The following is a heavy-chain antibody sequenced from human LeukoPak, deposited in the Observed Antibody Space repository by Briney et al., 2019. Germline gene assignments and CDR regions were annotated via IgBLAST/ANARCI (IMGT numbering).Heavy chain of an antibody. Sequence: GGSLRLSCAASGFTFSRYAMHWVRQAPGKGLEWVAIISYDGGNTYYADSVKGRFTISRDNSKNSLYLQMNSLRAEDTAVYYCAELGITMIGGVWGKGTTVTISS. CDR3: AELGITMIGGV. CDR1: GFTFSRYA. CDR2: ISYDGGNT. V-gene: IGHV3-30*04. D-gene: IGHD3-10*02. J-gene: IGHJ6*04.